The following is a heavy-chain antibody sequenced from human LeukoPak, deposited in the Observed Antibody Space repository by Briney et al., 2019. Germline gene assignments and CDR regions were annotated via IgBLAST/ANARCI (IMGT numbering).Heavy chain of an antibody. CDR1: GFTFSSYA. V-gene: IGHV3-23*01. CDR2: ISGSGGST. J-gene: IGHJ6*03. CDR3: ADLGLLDYYYMDV. Sequence: PGGSLRLSCAASGFTFSSYAMSWVRQARGKWLEWVSAISGSGGSTYYADSVKGRFTISRDNSKNTLYLQMNSLRAEDTAVYYCADLGLLDYYYMDVWGKGTTVTVSS. D-gene: IGHD3-16*01.